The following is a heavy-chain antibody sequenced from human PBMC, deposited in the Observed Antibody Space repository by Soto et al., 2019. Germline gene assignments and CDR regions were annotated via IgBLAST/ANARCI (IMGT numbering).Heavy chain of an antibody. CDR1: GFTFSSYA. V-gene: IGHV3-23*01. J-gene: IGHJ4*02. CDR2: ISGSGGST. D-gene: IGHD5-12*01. Sequence: EVQLLESGGGLVQPGGSLRLSCAASGFTFSSYAMSWVRQAPGKGLEWVSAISGSGGSTYYADSVKGRFTISRDNSKNTLYLQMNSLRAEDTAVYYCAKGVQVNMVATYYFDYWGQGTLFTVSS. CDR3: AKGVQVNMVATYYFDY.